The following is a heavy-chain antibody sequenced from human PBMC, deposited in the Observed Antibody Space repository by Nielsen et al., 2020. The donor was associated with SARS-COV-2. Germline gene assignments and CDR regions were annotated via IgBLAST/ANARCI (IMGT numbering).Heavy chain of an antibody. D-gene: IGHD2-15*01. V-gene: IGHV4-59*01. Sequence: SETLSLTCTVSGGSISSYYWSWIRQPPGKGLEWIGYIYYSGSTNYNPSLKSRVTISVDTSKNQFSLKLSSVTAADTAVYYCARADCSGGSCYFDYWGQGTLVTVSS. J-gene: IGHJ4*02. CDR1: GGSISSYY. CDR2: IYYSGST. CDR3: ARADCSGGSCYFDY.